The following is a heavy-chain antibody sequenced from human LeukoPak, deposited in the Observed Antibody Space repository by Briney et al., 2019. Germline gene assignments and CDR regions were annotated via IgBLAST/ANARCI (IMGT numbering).Heavy chain of an antibody. V-gene: IGHV3-23*01. J-gene: IGHJ4*02. Sequence: PGGSLRLSCAASGFTFSSYAMSWVRQAPGKGLEWVSAISGSGGSTYYADSVKGRFTISRDNSKNTLYLQMNSLRAEDTAVHYCARDVPRSSGYPDNWGQGTLVTVSS. D-gene: IGHD3-22*01. CDR1: GFTFSSYA. CDR3: ARDVPRSSGYPDN. CDR2: ISGSGGST.